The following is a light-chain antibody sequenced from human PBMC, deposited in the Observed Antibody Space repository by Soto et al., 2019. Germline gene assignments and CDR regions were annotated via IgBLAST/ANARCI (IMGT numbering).Light chain of an antibody. CDR1: QSLLHSNGNNY. CDR3: MQARQTPFT. V-gene: IGKV2-28*01. J-gene: IGKJ2*01. CDR2: LGS. Sequence: DIVMPQSPLSLPVTPGEPASISCRSSQSLLHSNGNNYLDWYLQKPGQSPQLLLYLGSTRASGVPDRFSRSGSDTHFTLKITRVEAEDAGIYYCMQARQTPFTFGQGTKLAVK.